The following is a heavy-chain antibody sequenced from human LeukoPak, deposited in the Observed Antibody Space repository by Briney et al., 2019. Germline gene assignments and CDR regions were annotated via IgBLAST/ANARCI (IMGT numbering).Heavy chain of an antibody. CDR3: ARDRAFGLAPSIY. CDR2: INPSGGST. J-gene: IGHJ4*02. CDR1: GYTFTSYY. D-gene: IGHD3-16*01. V-gene: IGHV1-46*03. Sequence: ASVKVSCKASGYTFTSYYMHWVRQVPGQGLEWMGIINPSGGSTSYAQKFQGRVTMTRDTSTSTAYMELSSLRSEDTAVYYCARDRAFGLAPSIYWGQGTLVTVSS.